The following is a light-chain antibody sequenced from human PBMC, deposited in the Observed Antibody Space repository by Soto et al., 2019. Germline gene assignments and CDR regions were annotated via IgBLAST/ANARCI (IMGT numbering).Light chain of an antibody. CDR2: GNS. CDR1: SSNIGAGYD. V-gene: IGLV1-40*01. J-gene: IGLJ1*01. CDR3: QSYDSSLSARYV. Sequence: QSALTQPPSVSGAPGQRVTISCTGSSSNIGAGYDVHWYQQLPGTAPKLLIYGNSNRPSGVPDRFSASKSGTSASLAITGLQAEDEADYYCQSYDSSLSARYVFGTGTKLTVL.